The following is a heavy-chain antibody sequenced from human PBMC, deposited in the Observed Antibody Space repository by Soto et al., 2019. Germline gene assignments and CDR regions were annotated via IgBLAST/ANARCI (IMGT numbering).Heavy chain of an antibody. CDR2: ISAYSGNT. Sequence: QVHLMQSGAEVKKPGASVKVSCKASGYTFTYYEITWVRQAPGQGLEWMGWISAYSGNTNYAQKLQGRLTMTTDTATNTAYMELRSLRSDETAVYYCARVVKAGDYGDYGRYYFDSWGHGTLVTVSS. V-gene: IGHV1-18*04. CDR1: GYTFTYYE. D-gene: IGHD4-17*01. J-gene: IGHJ4*01. CDR3: ARVVKAGDYGDYGRYYFDS.